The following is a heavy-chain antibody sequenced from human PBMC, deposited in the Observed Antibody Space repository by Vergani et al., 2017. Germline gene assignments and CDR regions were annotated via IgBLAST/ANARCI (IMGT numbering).Heavy chain of an antibody. CDR1: GYTFTSYY. CDR2: INPSGGST. J-gene: IGHJ3*02. V-gene: IGHV1-46*01. Sequence: QVQLVQSGAEVKKPGDSVKVSCKASGYTFTSYYMHWVRQAPGQGLEWMGIINPSGGSTSYAQKFQGRVTMTRDTSTSPVYMELSSLRSEDTAVYYCAREWRGVGYCSSTSCPDAFDIWGQGTMVTVSS. CDR3: AREWRGVGYCSSTSCPDAFDI. D-gene: IGHD2-2*01.